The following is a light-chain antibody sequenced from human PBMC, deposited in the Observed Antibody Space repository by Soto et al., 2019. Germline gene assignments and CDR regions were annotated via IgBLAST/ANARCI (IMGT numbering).Light chain of an antibody. V-gene: IGLV6-57*03. CDR3: QSFDLSHQV. Sequence: NFMLTQPHSVSESPGKTVTISCTRSSGSIASFFVQWYQQRPGSAPTTVIYEDNQRPSWVPDRFSGSIDSSSNSASLTISGLKTEDEADYYCQSFDLSHQVFGGGTKVTVL. J-gene: IGLJ2*01. CDR2: EDN. CDR1: SGSIASFF.